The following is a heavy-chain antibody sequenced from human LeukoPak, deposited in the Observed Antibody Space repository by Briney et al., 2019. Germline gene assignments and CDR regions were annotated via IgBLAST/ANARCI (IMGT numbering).Heavy chain of an antibody. CDR2: IYSGGRI. Sequence: SETLSLTCTVSGGSFSGLYYWAWIRQPPGKGLERIGSIYSGGRIYYKPSLKSRVTISIDTSKNHLSLILTSVTAADTAAYYCARAPWAYGNYVHAFDIWGQGTKVTVSS. D-gene: IGHD3-16*01. CDR3: ARAPWAYGNYVHAFDI. CDR1: GGSFSGLYY. J-gene: IGHJ3*02. V-gene: IGHV4-39*07.